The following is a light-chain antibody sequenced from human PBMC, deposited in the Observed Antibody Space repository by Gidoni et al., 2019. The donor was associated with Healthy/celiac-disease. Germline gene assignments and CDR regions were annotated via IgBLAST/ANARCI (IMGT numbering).Light chain of an antibody. CDR1: SLRSYY. Sequence: SSELTQDPAVSVALVQTVRITCQGDSLRSYYASWYQQKPGQAPVLVIYGKNNRPSGIPDRFSGSSSGNTASLNITGAQAEDEADYYCNSRDSSGNHLVFGGGTKMTVL. J-gene: IGLJ3*02. CDR3: NSRDSSGNHLV. V-gene: IGLV3-19*01. CDR2: GKN.